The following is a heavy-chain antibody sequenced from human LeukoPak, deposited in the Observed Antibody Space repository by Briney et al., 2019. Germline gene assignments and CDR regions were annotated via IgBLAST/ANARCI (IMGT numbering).Heavy chain of an antibody. V-gene: IGHV1-2*02. CDR3: ARDSASPEVGIDF. J-gene: IGHJ4*02. CDR1: GYTFTGYF. Sequence: ASVKVSCKGSGYTFTGYFIHWVRQAPGQGLEWMGWINSNTGDTTYAQDFQGRVTMTRDTSISTVYMEMSRLISDDTAVYYCARDSASPEVGIDFWGQGTLVTVSS. CDR2: INSNTGDT.